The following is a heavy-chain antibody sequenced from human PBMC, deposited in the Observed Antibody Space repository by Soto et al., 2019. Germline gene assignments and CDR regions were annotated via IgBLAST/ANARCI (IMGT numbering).Heavy chain of an antibody. D-gene: IGHD2-2*01. CDR1: GFTFSSYG. CDR2: ISYDGSNK. CDR3: AKEDCSSTSCHRNWFDP. V-gene: IGHV3-30*18. Sequence: SLRLSCAASGFTFSSYGMHWVRQAPGKGLEWVAVISYDGSNKYYADSVKGRFTISRDNSKNTLYLQMNSLRAEDTAVYYCAKEDCSSTSCHRNWFDPWGQGTLVTVSS. J-gene: IGHJ5*02.